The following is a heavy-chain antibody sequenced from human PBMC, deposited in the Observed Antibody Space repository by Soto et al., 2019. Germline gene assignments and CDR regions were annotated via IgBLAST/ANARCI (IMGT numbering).Heavy chain of an antibody. J-gene: IGHJ4*02. CDR3: ARAYCGGDCYPDY. D-gene: IGHD2-21*02. CDR1: GGSISSYY. V-gene: IGHV4-59*01. CDR2: IYYSGST. Sequence: QVQLQESGPGLVKPSETLSLTCTVSGGSISSYYWSWIRQPPGKGLEWIGYIYYSGSTNYNPSLKSRVTISVDTSKNQFSLKLSSVADADTAVYYCARAYCGGDCYPDYWVQGTLVTVSS.